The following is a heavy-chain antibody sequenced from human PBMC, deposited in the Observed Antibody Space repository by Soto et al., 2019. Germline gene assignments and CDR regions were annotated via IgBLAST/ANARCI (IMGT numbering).Heavy chain of an antibody. J-gene: IGHJ4*02. D-gene: IGHD6-19*01. CDR3: AAAAIPVAGRHPDF. Sequence: QVQLVQSGAEVKRPGASVNVSCKASGYMFTGFYLHWVRQAPGQGLEWMGWINPNNGVTTYAKNFQGRVTMTRDSSISTAYMELSSLRPDDTAVYFCAAAAIPVAGRHPDFWGQGTVVTVS. V-gene: IGHV1-2*02. CDR1: GYMFTGFY. CDR2: INPNNGVT.